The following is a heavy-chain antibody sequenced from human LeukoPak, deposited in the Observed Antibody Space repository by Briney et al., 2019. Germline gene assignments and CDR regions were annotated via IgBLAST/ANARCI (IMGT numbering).Heavy chain of an antibody. D-gene: IGHD4-17*01. V-gene: IGHV3-74*01. CDR3: ARVTVTTFSPTDYMDV. CDR2: IHSDGSST. Sequence: GGSLRLSCAASGFTFSSYRMHWVRQAPGKGLVWVSRIHSDGSSTSYADSVKGRFTVSRDNAKNTLYLQMNSLRAEDTAVYYCARVTVTTFSPTDYMDVWGKGTTVTISS. CDR1: GFTFSSYR. J-gene: IGHJ6*03.